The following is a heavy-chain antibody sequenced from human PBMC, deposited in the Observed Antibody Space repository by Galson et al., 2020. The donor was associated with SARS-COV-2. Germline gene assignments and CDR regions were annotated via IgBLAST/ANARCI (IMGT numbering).Heavy chain of an antibody. Sequence: GGSLRLSCAASGLTFTSYEMHWVRQATGKGLEWVSSIGTADDTYYADSVKGRFTLSLDYAKNSMYLQMNSLRAEDTAIYYCASSFKRSDYGDYKVNFFHYDMDVWGQGTTVVVSS. CDR2: IGTADDT. V-gene: IGHV3-13*01. J-gene: IGHJ6*02. CDR3: ASSFKRSDYGDYKVNFFHYDMDV. CDR1: GLTFTSYE. D-gene: IGHD4-17*01.